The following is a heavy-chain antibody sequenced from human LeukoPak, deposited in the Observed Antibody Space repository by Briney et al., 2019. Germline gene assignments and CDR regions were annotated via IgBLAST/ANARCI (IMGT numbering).Heavy chain of an antibody. D-gene: IGHD4-17*01. CDR1: GFTFSSYG. CDR2: ISYDGSNK. J-gene: IGHJ4*02. Sequence: GGSLRLSCAASGFTFSSYGMHWVRQAPGKGLEWVAVISYDGSNKYYADSVKGRFTISRDNSKNTLYLQMNSLRAEDTAVYYCAKDRGGGYGDIRYYFDYWGQGTLVTVSS. V-gene: IGHV3-30*18. CDR3: AKDRGGGYGDIRYYFDY.